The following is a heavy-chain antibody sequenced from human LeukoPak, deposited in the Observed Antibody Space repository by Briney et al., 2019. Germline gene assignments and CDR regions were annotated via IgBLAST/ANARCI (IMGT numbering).Heavy chain of an antibody. V-gene: IGHV3-30-3*01. D-gene: IGHD2-2*01. CDR3: ARDEGYCSRTSCYGASKGMDX. Sequence: GGSLRLSCAASGFTFSGYPIHWVRQAPGKGLEWVAVISYDGSNKYYADSVKGRFTISRDNSKNTLYLQMNSLRAEDTAVYYCARDEGYCSRTSCYGASKGMDXWGQGTAVIVSS. CDR1: GFTFSGYP. CDR2: ISYDGSNK. J-gene: IGHJ6*02.